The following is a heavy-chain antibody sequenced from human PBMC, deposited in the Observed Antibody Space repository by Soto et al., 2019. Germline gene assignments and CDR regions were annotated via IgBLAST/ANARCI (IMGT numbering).Heavy chain of an antibody. CDR1: GFTFSSYA. CDR2: SSNNGDTA. D-gene: IGHD3-16*02. V-gene: IGHV3-23*01. J-gene: IGHJ5*02. Sequence: EVHLLESGGGLVQPGGSLTLSCATSGFTFSSYAMVWVRQAAEKGLEWVASSSNNGDTAYYADSVKGRFTISRGNSENTLYLQTNGLRADDTALSFCANSRVFRGAIVTLLASWGQGPQVTVSS. CDR3: ANSRVFRGAIVTLLAS.